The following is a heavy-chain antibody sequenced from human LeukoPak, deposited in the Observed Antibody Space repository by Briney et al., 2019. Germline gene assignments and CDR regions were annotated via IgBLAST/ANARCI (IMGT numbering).Heavy chain of an antibody. D-gene: IGHD2-15*01. V-gene: IGHV3-23*01. CDR2: ISGSGGST. Sequence: GGSLRLSCAAPGFTFSSYAMSWVRQAPGKGLEWVSAISGSGGSTYYADSVKGRFTISRDNSKNTLYLQMNSLRAEDTAVYYCAKDTLGDGGTHWGQGTLVTVSS. J-gene: IGHJ4*02. CDR1: GFTFSSYA. CDR3: AKDTLGDGGTH.